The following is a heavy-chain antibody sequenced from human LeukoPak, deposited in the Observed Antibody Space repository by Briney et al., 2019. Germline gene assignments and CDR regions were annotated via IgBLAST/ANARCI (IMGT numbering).Heavy chain of an antibody. CDR2: ISWNSGSI. J-gene: IGHJ4*02. D-gene: IGHD2-8*01. CDR1: GFTFDDYA. CDR3: ARSFGLMREKPYYFDY. V-gene: IGHV3-9*01. Sequence: GRSLRLSCAASGFTFDDYAMHWVRQAPGKGLEWVSGISWNSGSIGYADSVKGRFTISRDNAKNSLYLQMNSLRAEDTALYYCARSFGLMREKPYYFDYWGQGTLVTVSS.